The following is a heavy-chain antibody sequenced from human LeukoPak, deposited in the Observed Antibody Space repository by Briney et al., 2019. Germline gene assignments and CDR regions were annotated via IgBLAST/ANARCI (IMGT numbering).Heavy chain of an antibody. Sequence: SVNLSCKASGGTFSSYAISWVRQAPGQGLEWMGGIIPIFGTANYAQKFQGRVTITTDESTSTAYMELSSLRSEDTAVYYCARGSRRDFWSGYSLDVWGKGTTVTVSS. CDR2: IIPIFGTA. J-gene: IGHJ6*04. V-gene: IGHV1-69*05. CDR1: GGTFSSYA. CDR3: ARGSRRDFWSGYSLDV. D-gene: IGHD3-3*01.